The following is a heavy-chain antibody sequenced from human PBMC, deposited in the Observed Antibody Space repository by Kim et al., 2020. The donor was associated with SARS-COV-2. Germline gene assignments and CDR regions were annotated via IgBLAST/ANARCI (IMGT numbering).Heavy chain of an antibody. CDR1: GGSFSGYY. CDR3: ARYYYDSSGYDPFDY. CDR2: INHSGST. D-gene: IGHD3-22*01. J-gene: IGHJ4*02. Sequence: SETLSLTCAVYGGSFSGYYWSWIRQPPGKGLEWIGEINHSGSTNYNPSLKSRVTISVDTSKNQFSLKLSSVTAADTAVYYCARYYYDSSGYDPFDYWGQGTLVTVSS. V-gene: IGHV4-34*01.